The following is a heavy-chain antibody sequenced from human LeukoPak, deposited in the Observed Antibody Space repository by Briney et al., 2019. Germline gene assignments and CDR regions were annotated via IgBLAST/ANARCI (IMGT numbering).Heavy chain of an antibody. J-gene: IGHJ5*02. V-gene: IGHV1-2*02. CDR2: INPNSGGT. CDR1: GYTFTGYY. CDR3: ARGAPGIVVVPAAPQNWFDP. D-gene: IGHD2-2*01. Sequence: ASVKVSCKASGYTFTGYYMHWVRQAPGQGLEWMGWINPNSGGTNYAQRFQGRVTMTRDTSISTAYMELSRLRSDDTAVYYCARGAPGIVVVPAAPQNWFDPWGQGTLVTVSS.